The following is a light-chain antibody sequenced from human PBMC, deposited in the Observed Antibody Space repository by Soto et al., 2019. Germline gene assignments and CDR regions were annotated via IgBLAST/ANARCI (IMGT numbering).Light chain of an antibody. V-gene: IGKV3-11*01. Sequence: VLTQSRPTLSLSPGERATLSCRASQSVSSYLAWYQQKPGQAPRLLIYDASNRGTGIPARFSGSGSGTGVSRTVFSLDPEDLPLYYFPQRSYRPQTCGHGTKV. CDR3: PQRSYRPQT. J-gene: IGKJ1*01. CDR2: DAS. CDR1: QSVSSY.